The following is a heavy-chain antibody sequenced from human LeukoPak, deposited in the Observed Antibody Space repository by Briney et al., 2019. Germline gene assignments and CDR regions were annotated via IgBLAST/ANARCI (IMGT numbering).Heavy chain of an antibody. CDR3: VKGCSYTGCYTSEK. V-gene: IGHV3-23*01. Sequence: GGSLRLSCADSGFTFNNYAMSWVRQAPRKGLEWVSTISGSGDSTHYADSVKGRFTISRDNSKNTLYMQMNSLRVEDTAVYYCVKGCSYTGCYTSEKWGQGTLVTVSS. CDR2: ISGSGDST. D-gene: IGHD2-15*01. J-gene: IGHJ4*01. CDR1: GFTFNNYA.